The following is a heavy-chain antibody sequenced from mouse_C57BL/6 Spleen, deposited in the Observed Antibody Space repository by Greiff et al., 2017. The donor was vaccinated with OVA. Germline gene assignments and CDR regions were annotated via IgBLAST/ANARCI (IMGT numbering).Heavy chain of an antibody. V-gene: IGHV1-54*01. J-gene: IGHJ2*01. CDR1: GYAFTNYL. D-gene: IGHD2-4*01. Sequence: QVQLKQSGAELVRPGTSVKVSCTASGYAFTNYLIEWVKQRPGQGLEWIGVINPGSGCTNYNEKFKGKATLTADKSSSTACMQLSSLTSEDSAVNFCARDYDAYYFDDWGQGTTLTVSS. CDR3: ARDYDAYYFDD. CDR2: INPGSGCT.